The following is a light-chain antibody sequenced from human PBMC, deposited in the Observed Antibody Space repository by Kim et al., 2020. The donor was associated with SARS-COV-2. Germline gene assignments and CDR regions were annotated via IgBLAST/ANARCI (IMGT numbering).Light chain of an antibody. CDR3: QAWDSSSVV. CDR1: KKY. J-gene: IGLJ3*02. V-gene: IGLV3-1*01. Sequence: KKYVCWYQQKSGQSPVLVIYEDFKRPSGIPERFSGSNSENTATLTISGTQPMDEADYYCQAWDSSSVVFGGGTQLPS. CDR2: EDF.